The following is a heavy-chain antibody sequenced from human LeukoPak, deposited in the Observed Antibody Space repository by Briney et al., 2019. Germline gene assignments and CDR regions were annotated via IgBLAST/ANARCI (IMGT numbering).Heavy chain of an antibody. CDR2: ISGSGGST. D-gene: IGHD1-1*01. Sequence: GGSLRLSCAASGFTCSSYAKSWVRQAPAKGLEWVSAISGSGGSTYYADSVKGRFTISRDNSKNTLYLQMNSLRAEDTAVYYCAKRSTRRAFDIWGQGTMVTVSS. V-gene: IGHV3-23*01. CDR1: GFTCSSYA. J-gene: IGHJ3*02. CDR3: AKRSTRRAFDI.